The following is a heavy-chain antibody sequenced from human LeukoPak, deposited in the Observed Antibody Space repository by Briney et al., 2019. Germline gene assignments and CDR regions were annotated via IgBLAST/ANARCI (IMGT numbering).Heavy chain of an antibody. V-gene: IGHV3-30*03. CDR3: SSWTDDFDY. CDR1: GFTFSDYA. J-gene: IGHJ4*02. Sequence: GRSLRLSCAASGFTFSDYAMHWVRQAPGKGLEWVAIISYDGSSEKYADSVKGRFTISRDNSRNTLYLEMKSLRAEDTAVYYCSSWTDDFDYWGQGTLVTVSS. D-gene: IGHD6-13*01. CDR2: ISYDGSSE.